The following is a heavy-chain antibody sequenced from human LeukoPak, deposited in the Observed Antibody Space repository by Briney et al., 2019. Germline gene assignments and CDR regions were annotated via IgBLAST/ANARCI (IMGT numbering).Heavy chain of an antibody. V-gene: IGHV3-48*01. J-gene: IGHJ4*02. Sequence: GGSLRLSCAASGFTFSSYSMNWVRQAPGKGLEWVSHITSSSNIYYADSVKGRFTISRDNAKNSLYLQMNSLRAGDTAVYYCAREISGDTNFDSWGQGTLVTVSS. CDR2: ITSSSNI. D-gene: IGHD3-10*01. CDR3: AREISGDTNFDS. CDR1: GFTFSSYS.